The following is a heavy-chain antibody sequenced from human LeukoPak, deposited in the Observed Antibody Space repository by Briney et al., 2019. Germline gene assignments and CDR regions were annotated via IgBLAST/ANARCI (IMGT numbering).Heavy chain of an antibody. J-gene: IGHJ5*02. D-gene: IGHD3-16*01. CDR1: GFRFSDFT. CDR3: GKEGGP. V-gene: IGHV3-23*01. CDR2: IGGRGGST. Sequence: GGSPRLSCAASGFRFSDFTMTWVRQAPGKGPEWVSAIGGRGGSTYYADSLGGRFTISRDNSKDMVYLQMNSLKVEDTATYYWGKEGGPGARGT.